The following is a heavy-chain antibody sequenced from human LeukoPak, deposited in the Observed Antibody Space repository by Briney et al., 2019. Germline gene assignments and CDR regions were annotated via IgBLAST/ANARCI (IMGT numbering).Heavy chain of an antibody. CDR1: GFPLIEYS. J-gene: IGHJ4*02. CDR3: ARDHNYAFDN. CDR2: IGIDSGNT. Sequence: GGSLRLSCTASGFPLIEYSMNWVRQVPGKGLEWISYIGIDSGNTKYADSVRGRFTISADKAKNSLYLQMNSLRVEDTAVYYCARDHNYAFDNWGQGTLVSVAS. V-gene: IGHV3-48*01. D-gene: IGHD1-1*01.